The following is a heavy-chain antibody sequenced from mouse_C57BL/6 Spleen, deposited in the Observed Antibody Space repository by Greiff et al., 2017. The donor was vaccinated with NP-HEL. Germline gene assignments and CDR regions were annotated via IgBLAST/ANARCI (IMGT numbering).Heavy chain of an antibody. D-gene: IGHD3-2*02. V-gene: IGHV1-9*01. CDR2: ILPGSGST. J-gene: IGHJ4*01. CDR1: GYTFTSYW. Sequence: QVQLQQSGAELMKPGASVKLSCKATGYTFTSYWIEWVKQRPGHGLEWIGEILPGSGSTNYNEKFKGKATFTADTSSNTAYMQLSSLTTEDSAIYYCASQLRLRGAYYYAMDYWGQGTSVTVSS. CDR3: ASQLRLRGAYYYAMDY.